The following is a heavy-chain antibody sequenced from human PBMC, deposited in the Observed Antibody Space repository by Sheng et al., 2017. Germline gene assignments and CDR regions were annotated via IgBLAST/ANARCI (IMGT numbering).Heavy chain of an antibody. CDR2: IRYDGSNK. Sequence: QVQLVESGGGVVQPGGSLRLSCAASGFTFSSYGMHWVRQAPGKGLEWVAFIRYDGSNKYYADSVKGRFTISRDNSKNTLYLQMNSLRAEDTAVYYCAKDHAAAAVPGDYWGQGTLVTVSS. CDR1: GFTFSSYG. D-gene: IGHD6-13*01. V-gene: IGHV3-30*02. J-gene: IGHJ4*02. CDR3: AKDHAAAAVPGDY.